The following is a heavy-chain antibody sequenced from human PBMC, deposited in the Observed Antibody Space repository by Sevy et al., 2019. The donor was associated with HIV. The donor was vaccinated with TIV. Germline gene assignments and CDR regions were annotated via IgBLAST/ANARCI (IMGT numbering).Heavy chain of an antibody. V-gene: IGHV3-15*07. CDR3: TTDGGGYNYGYSFDY. CDR2: IKSKTDGGTT. Sequence: GGSLRLSCAASGFTFSNAWMNWVRQAPGKGLEWVGRIKSKTDGGTTDNAAPVKGRFTISSDDSKNTLYLQMTSLTTEDTAVYYCTTDGGGYNYGYSFDYWGQGTLVTVSS. J-gene: IGHJ4*02. D-gene: IGHD5-18*01. CDR1: GFTFSNAW.